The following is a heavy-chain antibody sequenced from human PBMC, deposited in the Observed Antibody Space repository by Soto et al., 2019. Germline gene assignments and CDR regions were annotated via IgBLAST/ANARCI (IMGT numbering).Heavy chain of an antibody. Sequence: ELQLVESGGGLVKPGGSLRLSCAASGFDFSNGWMSWVRQAPGKGLEWVGRIKSKTDGGTTDYAAPVKGRFTISRDDSKNTLYLQMNRLKIEDTAVSYCTPDEWEWGQGTLVTVSS. V-gene: IGHV3-15*01. D-gene: IGHD1-26*01. CDR1: GFDFSNGW. J-gene: IGHJ4*02. CDR3: TPDEWE. CDR2: IKSKTDGGTT.